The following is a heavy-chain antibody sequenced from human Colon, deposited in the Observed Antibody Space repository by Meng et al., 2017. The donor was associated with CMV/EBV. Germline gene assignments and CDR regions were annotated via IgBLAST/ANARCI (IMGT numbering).Heavy chain of an antibody. D-gene: IGHD2-15*01. CDR1: GFDFESSE. Sequence: GGSLRLSCAVSGFDFESSEMNWVRQAPGKGLEWVSYISGPAKAIYYADSVKGQFTISRDNSKNTLYLQMNSLRTDDTAMYYCAREMGHKKRIFDYWGQGTLVTVSS. CDR3: AREMGHKKRIFDY. V-gene: IGHV3-48*03. CDR2: ISGPAKAI. J-gene: IGHJ4*02.